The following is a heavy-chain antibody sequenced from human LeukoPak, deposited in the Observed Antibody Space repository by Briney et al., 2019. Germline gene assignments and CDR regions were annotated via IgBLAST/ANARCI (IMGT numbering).Heavy chain of an antibody. CDR1: GYTFTGYY. V-gene: IGHV1-2*02. Sequence: VKVSCKASGYTFTGYYMPCVRQAPGQGLEWMGWINPNSGGTNYAQKFQGRVTMTRDTSISTAYMELSRLRSDDSAVYYCARDISGDYAGMDVWGQGTTVTVSS. CDR2: INPNSGGT. J-gene: IGHJ6*02. CDR3: ARDISGDYAGMDV. D-gene: IGHD4-17*01.